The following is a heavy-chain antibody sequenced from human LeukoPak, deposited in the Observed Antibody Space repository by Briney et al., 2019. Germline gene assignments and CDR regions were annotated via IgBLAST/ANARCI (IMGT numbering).Heavy chain of an antibody. Sequence: GGSLRLSCAASGFTFSSYWMSWVRQAPGKGLEWVANIKQDGGEKYYVDSVKGRFTISRDNAKNSLYLQMNSLRAEDTAVYYCARDSPPGYSGYDQVNYFDYWGQGTLVTVSS. CDR2: IKQDGGEK. CDR3: ARDSPPGYSGYDQVNYFDY. V-gene: IGHV3-7*01. CDR1: GFTFSSYW. D-gene: IGHD5-12*01. J-gene: IGHJ4*02.